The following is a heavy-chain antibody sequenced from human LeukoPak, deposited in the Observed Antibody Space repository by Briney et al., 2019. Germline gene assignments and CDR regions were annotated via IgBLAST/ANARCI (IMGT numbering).Heavy chain of an antibody. CDR2: IYYRGAT. J-gene: IGHJ4*02. CDR3: ARHYRGMGSGWYNQKNHFDY. Sequence: KPSATLSPTYPVSGRSITRYYCSWVRQPPGKGMGWIGFIYYRGATNYNPSLESRVTISVDTSKNQFSLQLSSVTAADTTVYYCARHYRGMGSGWYNQKNHFDYWGQGTLVTVSS. CDR1: GRSITRYY. D-gene: IGHD6-19*01. V-gene: IGHV4-59*01.